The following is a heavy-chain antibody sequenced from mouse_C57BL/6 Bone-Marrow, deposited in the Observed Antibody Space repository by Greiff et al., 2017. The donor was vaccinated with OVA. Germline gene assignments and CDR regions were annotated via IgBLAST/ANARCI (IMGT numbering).Heavy chain of an antibody. CDR3: ASPLLRSAWFAY. Sequence: QVQLQQSGAELARPGASVKLSCKASGYTFTSYGISWVKQRTGQGLEWIGEIYPRSGNTYYNEKFKGKATLTADKSSSTAYMELRSLTSEDSAVYFCASPLLRSAWFAYWGQGTLVTVSA. CDR1: GYTFTSYG. D-gene: IGHD1-1*01. J-gene: IGHJ3*01. V-gene: IGHV1-81*01. CDR2: IYPRSGNT.